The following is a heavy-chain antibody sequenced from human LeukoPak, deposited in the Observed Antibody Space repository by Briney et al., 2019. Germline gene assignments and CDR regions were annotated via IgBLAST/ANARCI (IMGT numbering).Heavy chain of an antibody. Sequence: GGSLRLSFAASGFTFSSYSMNWVRQAPGKGLEWVSYISSSSSTIFYADSVKGRFTVSRDNAKNSLYLQMNSLRAEDTAVYYCARMGDYPFDYWGQGTLVTVSS. D-gene: IGHD4-17*01. CDR1: GFTFSSYS. V-gene: IGHV3-48*04. CDR3: ARMGDYPFDY. J-gene: IGHJ4*02. CDR2: ISSSSSTI.